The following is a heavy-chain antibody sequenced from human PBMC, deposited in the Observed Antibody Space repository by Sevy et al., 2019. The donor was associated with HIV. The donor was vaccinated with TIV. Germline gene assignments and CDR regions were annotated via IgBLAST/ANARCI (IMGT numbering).Heavy chain of an antibody. CDR3: ARLWTAPRGLIDY. V-gene: IGHV4-38-2*01. J-gene: IGHJ4*02. D-gene: IGHD3-10*01. CDR2: MFHSGSP. CDR1: GFSISSGYY. Sequence: SETLSLTCAVSGFSISSGYYWGWIRQTPGKGLEWIVSMFHSGSPSYNPSLKSRVTMSLDTSKNQFSLNLTSVTATDTAVYFCARLWTAPRGLIDYWGQGTLVTVSS.